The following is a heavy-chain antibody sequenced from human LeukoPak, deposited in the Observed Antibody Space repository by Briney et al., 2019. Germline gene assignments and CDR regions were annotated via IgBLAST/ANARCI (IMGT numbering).Heavy chain of an antibody. CDR2: ISYDGSNK. Sequence: GGSLRLSCAASGFTFSSYAMHWARQVPGKGLGGVEVISYDGSNKYSADSVKGRFTISRDNSKNTLYLQMNSLRAEDTAVYYCAPSSCSSTSCQAILDYWGQGTLVTVSS. CDR1: GFTFSSYA. CDR3: APSSCSSTSCQAILDY. V-gene: IGHV3-30*04. J-gene: IGHJ4*02. D-gene: IGHD2-2*01.